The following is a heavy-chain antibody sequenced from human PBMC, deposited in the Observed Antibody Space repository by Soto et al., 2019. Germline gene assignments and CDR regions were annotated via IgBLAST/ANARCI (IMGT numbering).Heavy chain of an antibody. V-gene: IGHV3-74*01. D-gene: IGHD5-18*01. CDR1: GFTFSRYC. CDR2: INSDGSSI. CDR3: ARLTVDTVTSLDY. J-gene: IGHJ4*02. Sequence: EVQLVESGGDLVQPGGFLRLSCATSGFTFSRYCMHWVPQVQGKGLVWVSRINSDGSSISYSDSVKGRFTISRDNAKNTLYLQMNSLRVEDSAVYYCARLTVDTVTSLDYWGQGTLVTVSS.